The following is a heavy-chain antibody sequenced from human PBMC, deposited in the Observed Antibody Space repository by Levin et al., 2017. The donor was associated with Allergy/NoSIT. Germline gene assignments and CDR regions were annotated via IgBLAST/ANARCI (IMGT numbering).Heavy chain of an antibody. CDR3: ARDLIQDDIVVGGRNYYYYGMDV. D-gene: IGHD2-2*01. V-gene: IGHV3-74*01. CDR1: GFTFSSYW. CDR2: INSDGSST. Sequence: GGSLRLSCAASGFTFSSYWMHWVRQAPGKGLVWVSRINSDGSSTSYADSVKGRFTISRDNAKNTLYLQMNSLRAEDTAVYYCARDLIQDDIVVGGRNYYYYGMDVWGQGTTVTVSS. J-gene: IGHJ6*02.